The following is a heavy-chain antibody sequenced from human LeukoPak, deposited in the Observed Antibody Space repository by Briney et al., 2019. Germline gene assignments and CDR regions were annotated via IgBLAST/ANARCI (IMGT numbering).Heavy chain of an antibody. Sequence: SETLSLTCAVYGGSFSGYYWSWIRQPPGKGLEWIGRIYTSGSTNYNPSLKSRVTMSVDTSKNQFSLKLSSVTAADTAVYYCARDVAANWFDPWGQGTLVTVSS. J-gene: IGHJ5*02. CDR1: GGSFSGYY. D-gene: IGHD6-19*01. CDR3: ARDVAANWFDP. V-gene: IGHV4-59*10. CDR2: IYTSGST.